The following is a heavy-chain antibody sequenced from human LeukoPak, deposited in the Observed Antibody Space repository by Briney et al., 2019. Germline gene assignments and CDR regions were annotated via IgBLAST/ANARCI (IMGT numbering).Heavy chain of an antibody. V-gene: IGHV3-74*01. J-gene: IGHJ3*02. CDR2: INSDGSST. CDR1: GFTFSSYW. D-gene: IGHD3-9*01. CDR3: ARDRVLRYFDWYAFDI. Sequence: GGSLRLSCAASGFTFSSYWMHWVCQAPGKGLVWVSRINSDGSSTSYADSVKGRFTISRDNSKNTLYLQMNSLRAEDTAVYYCARDRVLRYFDWYAFDIWGQGTMVTVSS.